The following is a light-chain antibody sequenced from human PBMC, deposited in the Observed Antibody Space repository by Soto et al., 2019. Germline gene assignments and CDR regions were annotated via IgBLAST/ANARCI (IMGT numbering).Light chain of an antibody. J-gene: IGKJ5*01. CDR1: KSVSSN. CDR3: QQYANWPLT. CDR2: GAS. V-gene: IGKV3-15*01. Sequence: EAVITQTKTTLSVFPGERAALSCRASKSVSSNLAWYQQKPGQAPRLLVYGASTRAAGVPARFSGSGSGTEFTLTISSLQSEDFAVYYCQQYANWPLTFGQVRRPEV.